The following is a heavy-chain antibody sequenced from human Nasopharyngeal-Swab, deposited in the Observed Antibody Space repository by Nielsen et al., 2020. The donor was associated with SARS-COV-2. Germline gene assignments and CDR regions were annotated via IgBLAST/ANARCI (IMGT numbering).Heavy chain of an antibody. CDR3: ARGLFLYYYGSGSGGSYDY. D-gene: IGHD3-10*01. V-gene: IGHV4-34*01. CDR2: INHSGST. CDR1: GGSFSGYY. J-gene: IGHJ4*02. Sequence: SDTLSLPCAVYGGSFSGYYWSWIRQPPGKGLEWIGEINHSGSTNYNPSLKSRVTISVYTSKNQFSLKLSSVTAADTAVYYCARGLFLYYYGSGSGGSYDYWGQGTLVTVSS.